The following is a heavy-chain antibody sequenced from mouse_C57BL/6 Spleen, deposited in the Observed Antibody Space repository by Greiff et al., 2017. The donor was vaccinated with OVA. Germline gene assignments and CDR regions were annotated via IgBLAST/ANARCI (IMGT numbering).Heavy chain of an antibody. D-gene: IGHD2-3*01. Sequence: QVQLQQSGPELVKPGASVKISCKASGYTFTSYWMHWVKQRPGQGLEWIGYINPSSGYTKYNQKFKDKATLTADKSSSTAYMQLSSLTYEDSAVYYCARGEYGDGYYYFDYWGQGTTLTVSS. V-gene: IGHV1-7*01. CDR2: INPSSGYT. CDR1: GYTFTSYW. CDR3: ARGEYGDGYYYFDY. J-gene: IGHJ2*01.